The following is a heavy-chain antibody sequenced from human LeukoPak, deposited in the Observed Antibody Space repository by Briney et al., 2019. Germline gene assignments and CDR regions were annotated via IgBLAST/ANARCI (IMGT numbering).Heavy chain of an antibody. CDR1: GFTVSSNY. V-gene: IGHV3-53*01. Sequence: PGGSLRLSCAASGFTVSSNYMSWVRQAPGKGLEWVSVIYSGGSTYYADSVKGRFTISRDNSKNTLYLQMNSLRAEDTAVYYCAIDQGFYDILTGFYTPQYFDYWGQGTLVTVSS. J-gene: IGHJ4*02. CDR3: AIDQGFYDILTGFYTPQYFDY. CDR2: IYSGGST. D-gene: IGHD3-9*01.